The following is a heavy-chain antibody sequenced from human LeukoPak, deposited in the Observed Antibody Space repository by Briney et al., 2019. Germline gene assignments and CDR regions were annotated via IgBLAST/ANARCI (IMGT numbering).Heavy chain of an antibody. CDR3: ARGSMRYCSSTSCYTGFDP. J-gene: IGHJ5*02. Sequence: SVKVSCKASGGTFSSYAISWVRQAPGQGLEWMGGIIPIFGTANYAQKFQGRVTITTDESTSTAYMELSSLRSEDTAVYYCARGSMRYCSSTSCYTGFDPWGQGTLVTVSS. V-gene: IGHV1-69*05. CDR2: IIPIFGTA. D-gene: IGHD2-2*02. CDR1: GGTFSSYA.